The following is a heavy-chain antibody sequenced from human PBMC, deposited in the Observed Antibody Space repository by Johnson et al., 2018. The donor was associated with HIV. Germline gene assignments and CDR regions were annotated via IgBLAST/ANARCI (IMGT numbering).Heavy chain of an antibody. D-gene: IGHD7-27*01. CDR1: GFTFSDYA. V-gene: IGHV3-30*04. J-gene: IGHJ3*02. Sequence: QVQLVESGGGVVQPGRSLRLSCAASGFTFSDYAMHWVRQAPGKGLEWVAVISYDGSNKYYADSVKGRFTISRDNSKNTLYLQMNSLRAEDTAVFYCGMSGVEDAACDIWGQWTMVTVSS. CDR2: ISYDGSNK. CDR3: GMSGVEDAACDI.